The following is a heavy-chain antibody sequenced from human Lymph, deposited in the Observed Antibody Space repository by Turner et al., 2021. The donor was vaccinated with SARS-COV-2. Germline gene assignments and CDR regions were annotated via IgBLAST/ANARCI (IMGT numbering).Heavy chain of an antibody. CDR1: GYTLTELS. J-gene: IGHJ6*02. D-gene: IGHD6-19*01. CDR3: ATAPAVADYFHYYDGMDV. V-gene: IGHV1-24*01. CDR2: FDPEDAET. Sequence: QVQLVQSGAEVKKPGASVKVPCKVSGYTLTELSIHWVRQAPGKGLGWMGGFDPEDAETICAQKFQGRVTMTEDTSTDTAYMELSSLRSEDTAVYYCATAPAVADYFHYYDGMDVWGQGTTVTVSS.